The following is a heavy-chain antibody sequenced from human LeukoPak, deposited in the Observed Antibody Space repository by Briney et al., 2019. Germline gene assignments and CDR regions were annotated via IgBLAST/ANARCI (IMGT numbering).Heavy chain of an antibody. D-gene: IGHD3-22*01. CDR2: IIPIFGTA. CDR3: ARFPLGGYYYFDY. V-gene: IGHV1-69*05. Sequence: SVKVSCKASGGTFSSYAISWVRQAPGQGLEWMGRIIPIFGTATYAQKFQGRVTNTTAESTSTAYMELSTLRTEDTAVYYCARFPLGGYYYFDYWGQGTLSPSPQ. J-gene: IGHJ4*02. CDR1: GGTFSSYA.